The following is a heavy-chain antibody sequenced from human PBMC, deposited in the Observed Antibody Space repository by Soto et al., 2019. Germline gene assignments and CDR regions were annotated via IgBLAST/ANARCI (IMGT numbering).Heavy chain of an antibody. D-gene: IGHD4-4*01. CDR1: GFTFRSYS. CDR3: ARGSTVTSGGRWFDP. CDR2: ISSSSTSI. J-gene: IGHJ5*02. V-gene: IGHV3-21*01. Sequence: ESGGVLVKPGGSLRLSCAASGFTFRSYSMNWVRQAPGQGLEWVSSISSSSTSIYYADSLKGRFTISRDNAKNSLFLQMNSLRAEDRAVYYCARGSTVTSGGRWFDPWGRGTLVTVSS.